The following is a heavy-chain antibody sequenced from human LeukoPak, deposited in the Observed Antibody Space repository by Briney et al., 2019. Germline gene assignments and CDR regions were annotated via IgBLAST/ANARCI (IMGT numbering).Heavy chain of an antibody. CDR3: ARDVAVTNAGHFDY. J-gene: IGHJ4*02. V-gene: IGHV1-2*02. D-gene: IGHD2-15*01. Sequence: YAQKFQGRVTMTRDTSISTAYMELSSLRSEDTAVYYCARDVAVTNAGHFDYWGQGTLVTVSS.